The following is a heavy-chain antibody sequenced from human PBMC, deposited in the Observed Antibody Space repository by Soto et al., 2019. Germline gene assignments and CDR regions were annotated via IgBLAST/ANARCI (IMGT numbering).Heavy chain of an antibody. Sequence: QVQLVQSGAEVKKPGSSVKVSCKASGGSFSSYIVSWVRQAPGQGLEWMGRIIPVLGVEYYAQKFQGRVTITADKSTSTAYMERSSLRSEDTAVYYCAKSPNPASATPSYYGMDVWGLGTTVTVS. J-gene: IGHJ6*02. CDR1: GGSFSSYI. CDR2: IIPVLGVE. CDR3: AKSPNPASATPSYYGMDV. D-gene: IGHD2-15*01. V-gene: IGHV1-69*02.